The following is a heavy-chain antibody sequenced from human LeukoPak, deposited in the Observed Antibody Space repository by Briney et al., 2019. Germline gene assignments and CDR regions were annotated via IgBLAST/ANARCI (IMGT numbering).Heavy chain of an antibody. CDR3: AKGPQWLRPGYYFDY. V-gene: IGHV3-48*03. CDR1: GFTFSSYE. J-gene: IGHJ4*02. D-gene: IGHD5-12*01. Sequence: PGGSLRLSCAASGFTFSSYEMNWVRQAPGKGLEWVSYISSSGSTIYYADSVKGRFAISRDNSKNTLYLQMNSLRAEDTAVYYCAKGPQWLRPGYYFDYWGQGTLVTVSS. CDR2: ISSSGSTI.